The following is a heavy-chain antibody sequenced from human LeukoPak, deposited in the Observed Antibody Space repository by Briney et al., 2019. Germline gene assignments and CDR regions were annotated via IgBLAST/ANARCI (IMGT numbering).Heavy chain of an antibody. D-gene: IGHD6-6*01. J-gene: IGHJ4*02. Sequence: GGSLRLSCAASGFTFSSYAMSWVRQAPGKGLEWVSVISGSGGRTYYADSVKGRFTISRDNSKNTLYLQMNSLRAEDTAVYYCARTLIEYSVSSCYFDYWGQGTLVTVSS. V-gene: IGHV3-23*01. CDR2: ISGSGGRT. CDR1: GFTFSSYA. CDR3: ARTLIEYSVSSCYFDY.